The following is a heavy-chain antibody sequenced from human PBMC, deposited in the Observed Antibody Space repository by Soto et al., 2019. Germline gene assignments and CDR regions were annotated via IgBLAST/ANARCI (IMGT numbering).Heavy chain of an antibody. V-gene: IGHV1-69*02. Sequence: QVQLVQSGAEVKKPGSSVKVSCKASGGTFSTYTISWVRQAPGQGLEWMGRIAPIINIPDYSQKFQGRVTITADKSTTTAYMELSNLRSEDTAVYYCARAMCFGGSCYLEVWGQGTLVTVSS. D-gene: IGHD2-15*01. CDR3: ARAMCFGGSCYLEV. CDR2: IAPIINIP. J-gene: IGHJ4*02. CDR1: GGTFSTYT.